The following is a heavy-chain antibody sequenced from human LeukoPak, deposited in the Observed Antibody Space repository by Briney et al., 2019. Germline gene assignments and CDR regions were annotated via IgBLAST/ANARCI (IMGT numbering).Heavy chain of an antibody. J-gene: IGHJ4*02. CDR1: GFTFRSYG. V-gene: IGHV3-30*02. CDR2: IRYDGSNK. CDR3: AREYSDYLDY. D-gene: IGHD4-11*01. Sequence: PGGSLRLSCAASGFTFRSYGMHWVRQAPGKGLEWVAFIRYDGSNKYYADSVKGRFTISRDNSKNTLYMQMNTLRPDDTAVYYCAREYSDYLDYWGQGTLVTVSS.